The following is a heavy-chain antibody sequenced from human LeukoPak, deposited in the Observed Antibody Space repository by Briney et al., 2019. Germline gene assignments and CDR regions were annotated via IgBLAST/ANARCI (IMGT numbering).Heavy chain of an antibody. Sequence: SETLSLTCTVSGGSISSSSYYWGWIRQPPGKGLEWIGSIYHSGSTYYNPSLKSRVTISVDTSKNQFSLKLSSVTAADTAVYYCARSHPILRYFDWLLPFDYWGQGTLVTVSS. CDR2: IYHSGST. V-gene: IGHV4-39*07. CDR3: ARSHPILRYFDWLLPFDY. CDR1: GGSISSSSYY. D-gene: IGHD3-9*01. J-gene: IGHJ4*02.